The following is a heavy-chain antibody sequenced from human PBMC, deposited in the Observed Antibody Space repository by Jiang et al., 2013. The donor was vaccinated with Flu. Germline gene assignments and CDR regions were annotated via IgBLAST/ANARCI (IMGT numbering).Heavy chain of an antibody. CDR1: SVSSSSDY. CDR3: ARSGRDYDTYWYFDL. D-gene: IGHD3-16*01. CDR2: AYYSGST. V-gene: IGHV4-39*07. Sequence: SVSSSSDYWGWIRQAPTGRGVEWIGSAYYSGSTYYNPSLKSRVTISVDTSKNQFSLKLSSVTAADTAVYYCARSGRDYDTYWYFDLWGRGTLVTVSS. J-gene: IGHJ2*01.